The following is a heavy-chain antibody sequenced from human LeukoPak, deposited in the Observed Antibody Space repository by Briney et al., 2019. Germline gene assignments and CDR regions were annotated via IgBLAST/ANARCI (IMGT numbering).Heavy chain of an antibody. J-gene: IGHJ5*02. CDR1: GGSISSSSYY. CDR2: IYYSGST. CDR3: AIYDSDPGYFDP. D-gene: IGHD3-3*01. V-gene: IGHV4-39*07. Sequence: PSETLSLTCTVSGGSISSSSYYWGWIRQPPGKGLEWIGSIYYSGSTYYNPSLKSRVTISVDTSKNQFSLRLSSVTAADTAVYFCAIYDSDPGYFDPWGQGTLVTVSS.